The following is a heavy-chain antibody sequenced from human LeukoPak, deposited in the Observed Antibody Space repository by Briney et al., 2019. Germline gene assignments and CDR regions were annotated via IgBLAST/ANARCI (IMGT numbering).Heavy chain of an antibody. CDR3: TTVLRYFDWSPRDAFDI. Sequence: GGSLRLSCAASGFTFSNAWMSWVRQAPGKGLEWVGRIKSKTDGGTTDYAAPVKGRFTIARDDSKNTLYLQMNSLKPEDTAVYDCTTVLRYFDWSPRDAFDIWGQGTMVTVSS. J-gene: IGHJ3*02. CDR1: GFTFSNAW. CDR2: IKSKTDGGTT. V-gene: IGHV3-15*01. D-gene: IGHD3-9*01.